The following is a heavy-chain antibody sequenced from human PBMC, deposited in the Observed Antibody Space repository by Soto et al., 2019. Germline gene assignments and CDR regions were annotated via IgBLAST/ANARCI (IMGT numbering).Heavy chain of an antibody. V-gene: IGHV4-34*01. D-gene: IGHD3-10*01. J-gene: IGHJ4*02. CDR2: INHSEST. CDR1: GGSFSGYY. CDR3: ASSSTMVRGVIITYFDY. Sequence: SETLSLTCAVYGGSFSGYYWSWIRQPPGKGLEWIGEINHSESTNYNPSLKSRVNISVDTSKNQFSLKLSSVTAADTAVYYCASSSTMVRGVIITYFDYWGQGTLVTVSS.